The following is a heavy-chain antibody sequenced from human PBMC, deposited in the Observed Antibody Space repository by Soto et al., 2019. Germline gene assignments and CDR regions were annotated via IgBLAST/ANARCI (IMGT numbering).Heavy chain of an antibody. CDR3: ARGVLLWFGELLDPFDE. D-gene: IGHD3-10*01. V-gene: IGHV4-31*03. Sequence: PPETLSLTCTVSGGSISSGGYYWSWIRQHPGKGLEWIGYIYYSGSTCYNPSLKSRVTISVDTSKNQFSLKLSSVTAADTAVYYCARGVLLWFGELLDPFDEWGQGTLVTVSS. CDR1: GGSISSGGYY. CDR2: IYYSGST. J-gene: IGHJ4*02.